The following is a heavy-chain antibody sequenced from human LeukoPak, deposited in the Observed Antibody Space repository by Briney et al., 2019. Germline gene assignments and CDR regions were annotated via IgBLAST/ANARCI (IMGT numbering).Heavy chain of an antibody. J-gene: IGHJ6*02. CDR2: IIPIFGTA. Sequence: SVKVSCKASGGTFSSYAISWVQQAPGQGLEWMGGIIPIFGTANYAQKFQGRVTITADESTSTAYMELSSLRSEDTAVYYCARGKGRSSQQGYYYYYYGMDVWGQGTTVTVSS. CDR1: GGTFSSYA. CDR3: ARGKGRSSQQGYYYYYYGMDV. D-gene: IGHD5-18*01. V-gene: IGHV1-69*13.